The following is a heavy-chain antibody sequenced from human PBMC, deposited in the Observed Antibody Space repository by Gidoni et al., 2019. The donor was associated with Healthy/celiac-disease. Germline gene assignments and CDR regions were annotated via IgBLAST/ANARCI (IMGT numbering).Heavy chain of an antibody. CDR1: GFTFSSYG. CDR3: ARGTNYDSSLPFDY. Sequence: QVQLVESGGGVVQPGRSLRLSCAASGFTFSSYGMHWVRQAPGKGLEWVAVIWYDGSNKYYADSVKGRFTISRDNSKNTLYLQMNSLRAEDTAVYYCARGTNYDSSLPFDYWGQGTLVTVSS. V-gene: IGHV3-33*01. J-gene: IGHJ4*02. CDR2: IWYDGSNK. D-gene: IGHD3-22*01.